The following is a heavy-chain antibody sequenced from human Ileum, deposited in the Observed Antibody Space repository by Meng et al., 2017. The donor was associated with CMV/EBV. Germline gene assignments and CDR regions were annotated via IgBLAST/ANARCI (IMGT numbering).Heavy chain of an antibody. CDR3: LRDFPYDEYPLPCYGLDV. CDR2: ISAYNGNT. Sequence: ASVKVSCQASGYTFSSYGISWVRQAPGQGLEWMGWISAYNGNTKYAQKFQGRVTVTTDTSTSTAYMDVRSLRSDDKAVYYCLRDFPYDEYPLPCYGLDVWGQGTTVTVSS. CDR1: GYTFSSYG. D-gene: IGHD2/OR15-2a*01. J-gene: IGHJ6*02. V-gene: IGHV1-18*01.